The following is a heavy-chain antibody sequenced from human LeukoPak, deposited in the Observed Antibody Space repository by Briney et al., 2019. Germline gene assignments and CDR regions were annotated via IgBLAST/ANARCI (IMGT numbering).Heavy chain of an antibody. V-gene: IGHV3-74*01. CDR1: GFTFSSSW. Sequence: GGSLRLSCAASGFTFSSSWMHWVRQAPGKGLVWVSRINSDGSSTTYADPVKGRFTISRDNAKNTLFLQMNSLRAEDTAVYYCAVSSGWYQPTDYWGQGTLVTVSS. CDR2: INSDGSST. D-gene: IGHD6-19*01. CDR3: AVSSGWYQPTDY. J-gene: IGHJ4*02.